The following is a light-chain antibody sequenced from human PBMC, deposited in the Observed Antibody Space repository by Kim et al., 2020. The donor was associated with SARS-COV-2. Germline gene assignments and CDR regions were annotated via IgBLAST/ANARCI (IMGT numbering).Light chain of an antibody. CDR3: QVWDSSSDHPGV. V-gene: IGLV3-21*04. Sequence: PGKTARITCGGNNIGSKSVHWYQQKPGQAPVLVIYYDSDRPSGIPERFSGSNSGNTATLTISRVEAGDETDYYCQVWDSSSDHPGVFGTGTKVTVL. J-gene: IGLJ1*01. CDR1: NIGSKS. CDR2: YDS.